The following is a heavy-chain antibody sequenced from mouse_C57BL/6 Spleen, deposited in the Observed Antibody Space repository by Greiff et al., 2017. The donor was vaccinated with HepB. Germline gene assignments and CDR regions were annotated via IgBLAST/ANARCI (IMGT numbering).Heavy chain of an antibody. V-gene: IGHV1-50*01. D-gene: IGHD4-1*01. J-gene: IGHJ2*01. CDR1: GYTFTSYW. CDR2: IDPSDSYT. Sequence: QVQLQQPGAELVKPGASVKLSCKASGYTFTSYWMQWVKQRPGQGLEWIGEIDPSDSYTNYTQKFKGKATLTVDTSSSTAYMQLSSLTSEDSAVYYCARKPNFFDYWGQGTTLTVSS. CDR3: ARKPNFFDY.